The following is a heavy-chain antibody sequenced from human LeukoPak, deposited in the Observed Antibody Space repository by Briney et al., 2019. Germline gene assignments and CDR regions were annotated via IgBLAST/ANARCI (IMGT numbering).Heavy chain of an antibody. D-gene: IGHD3-10*01. J-gene: IGHJ4*02. CDR3: VRHGGPYYYGSGTYRSGYFDY. Sequence: PGESLKISCKGSGYSFTNKWIGWARQMPGKGLECMGIICPGDSDTRYSPSFQGQVTISVDKSITTAYLQWSSLKASDTAIYYCVRHGGPYYYGSGTYRSGYFDYWGQGTLVTVSS. V-gene: IGHV5-51*01. CDR2: ICPGDSDT. CDR1: GYSFTNKW.